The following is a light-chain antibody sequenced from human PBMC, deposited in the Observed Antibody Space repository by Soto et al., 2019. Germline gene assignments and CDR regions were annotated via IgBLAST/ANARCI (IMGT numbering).Light chain of an antibody. J-gene: IGLJ3*02. Sequence: QSALTQPASVSGSPGQSITISCTGTSSDVGGYIYVSWYQQHPGKAPKLMIYDVTNRPSGVSNRFSGSKSGNTASLTISGLQAEDEADYYCSSYTSSSTPLVFGGGTKLTVL. CDR1: SSDVGGYIY. CDR2: DVT. V-gene: IGLV2-14*01. CDR3: SSYTSSSTPLV.